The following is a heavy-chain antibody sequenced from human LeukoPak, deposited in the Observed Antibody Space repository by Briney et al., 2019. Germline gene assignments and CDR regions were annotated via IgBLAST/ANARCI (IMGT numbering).Heavy chain of an antibody. CDR3: AKPPHFSDVEMATPFDY. V-gene: IGHV3-30-3*02. J-gene: IGHJ4*02. D-gene: IGHD5-24*01. CDR1: GFTFSSYA. CDR2: ISYDGSNK. Sequence: GGSLRLSCAASGFTFSSYAMHWVRQAPGKGLEWVAVISYDGSNKYYADSVKGRFTISRDNSKNTLYLQMNSLRAEDTAVYYCAKPPHFSDVEMATPFDYWGQGTLVTVSS.